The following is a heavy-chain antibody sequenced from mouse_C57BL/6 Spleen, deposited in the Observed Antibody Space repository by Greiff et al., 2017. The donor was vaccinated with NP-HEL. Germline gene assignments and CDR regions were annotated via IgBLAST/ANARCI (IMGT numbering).Heavy chain of an antibody. CDR3: ARQGSSSPYYFDY. J-gene: IGHJ2*01. Sequence: QVHVKQSGAELARPGASVKLSCKASGYTFTSYGISWVKQRTGQGLEWIGEIYPRSGNTYYNEKFKGKATLTADKSSSTAYMELRSLTSEDSAVYFCARQGSSSPYYFDYWGQGTTLTVSS. D-gene: IGHD1-1*01. CDR1: GYTFTSYG. CDR2: IYPRSGNT. V-gene: IGHV1-81*01.